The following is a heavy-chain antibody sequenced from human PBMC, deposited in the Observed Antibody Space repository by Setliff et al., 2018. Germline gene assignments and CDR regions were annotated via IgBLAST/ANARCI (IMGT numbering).Heavy chain of an antibody. CDR2: INNGGVSA. Sequence: PGGSLRLSCVTSGFAFTSYDMTWVRQAPGKGLEWVASINNGGVSADYTDSVKGRFTISRDNSRNTLYLQMNSMRAEDTGIYYCAKDRNFPNDVFDTWGQGTMVTVSS. J-gene: IGHJ3*02. CDR1: GFAFTSYD. V-gene: IGHV3-23*01. CDR3: AKDRNFPNDVFDT.